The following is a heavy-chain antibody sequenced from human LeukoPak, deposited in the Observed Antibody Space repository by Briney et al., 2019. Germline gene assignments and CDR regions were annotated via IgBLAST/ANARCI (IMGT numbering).Heavy chain of an antibody. CDR3: ARDYGGNSGYFQH. CDR1: GFTFSSYS. V-gene: IGHV3-21*01. CDR2: ISSSSSYI. D-gene: IGHD4-17*01. J-gene: IGHJ1*01. Sequence: GGSLRLSCAASGFTFSSYSMNWVRQAPGKGLEWVSSISSSSSYIYYADSVKGRFTISRDNDKNSLYLQMNSLRAEDTAVYYCARDYGGNSGYFQHWGQGTLVTVSS.